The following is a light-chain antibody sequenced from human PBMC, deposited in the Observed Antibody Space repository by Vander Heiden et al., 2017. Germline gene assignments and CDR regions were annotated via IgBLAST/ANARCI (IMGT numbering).Light chain of an antibody. CDR3: QQLNSYPPA. CDR2: AAS. Sequence: DIQLTQSPSLLSASVGDRATITCRASQGISSYLAWYQQKPGKAPKLLIYAASTLQSGVPSRFSGSGSGTEFTLTISSLQPEDFATYYCQQLNSYPPAFGQGTKLEIK. CDR1: QGISSY. V-gene: IGKV1-9*01. J-gene: IGKJ2*01.